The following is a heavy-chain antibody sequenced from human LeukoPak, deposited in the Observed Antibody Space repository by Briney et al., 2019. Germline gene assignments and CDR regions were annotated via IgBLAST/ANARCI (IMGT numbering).Heavy chain of an antibody. V-gene: IGHV3-23*01. Sequence: GGSLRLSCAASGLTFSTSPMNWVRQAPGKGLEWVSTSGTTGDTYYADSVKGRFTISRVNSKNTLYLQMTSLRAEDTALYYCATKTPGNYPYDYWGQGTLVIVSP. CDR3: ATKTPGNYPYDY. CDR2: TSGTTGDT. J-gene: IGHJ4*02. D-gene: IGHD3-22*01. CDR1: GLTFSTSP.